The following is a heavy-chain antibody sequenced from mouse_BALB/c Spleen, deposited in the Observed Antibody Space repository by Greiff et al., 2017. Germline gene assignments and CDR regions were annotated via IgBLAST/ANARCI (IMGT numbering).Heavy chain of an antibody. V-gene: IGHV5-6-3*01. Sequence: DVQLVESGGGLVQPGGSLKLSCAASGFTFSSYGMSWVRQTPDKRLELVATINSNGGSTYYPDSVKGRFTISRDNAKNTLYLQMSSLKSEDTAMYYCARDRAVVATDAMDYWGQGTSVTVSS. J-gene: IGHJ4*01. CDR3: ARDRAVVATDAMDY. D-gene: IGHD1-1*01. CDR1: GFTFSSYG. CDR2: INSNGGST.